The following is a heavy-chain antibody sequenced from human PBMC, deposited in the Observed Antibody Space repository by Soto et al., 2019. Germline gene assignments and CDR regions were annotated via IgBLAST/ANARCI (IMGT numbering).Heavy chain of an antibody. J-gene: IGHJ4*02. Sequence: TLSLTCTVSGGSISSGGYYWSWIRQHPGKGLEWIGYIYYSGSTYYNPSLKSRVTISVDTSKNQFSLKLSSVTAADTAVYYCARGPQFYYDSSGYPAYFDYWGQGTPVTVSS. V-gene: IGHV4-31*03. CDR2: IYYSGST. CDR1: GGSISSGGYY. D-gene: IGHD3-22*01. CDR3: ARGPQFYYDSSGYPAYFDY.